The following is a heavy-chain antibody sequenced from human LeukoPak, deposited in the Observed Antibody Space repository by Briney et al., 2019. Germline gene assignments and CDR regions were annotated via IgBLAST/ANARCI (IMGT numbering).Heavy chain of an antibody. Sequence: GGSLRRTCAASGFTFSDYYRSWIRQAPGKGLEWVSYISDSSSYTNHADSIKGRFTISRDNARSSVSLQMNSLRAEDTAVYYCARAGDTMVTTGNLDYWGQGTLVTVSS. CDR1: GFTFSDYY. V-gene: IGHV3-11*05. CDR2: ISDSSSYT. J-gene: IGHJ4*02. CDR3: ARAGDTMVTTGNLDY. D-gene: IGHD4-17*01.